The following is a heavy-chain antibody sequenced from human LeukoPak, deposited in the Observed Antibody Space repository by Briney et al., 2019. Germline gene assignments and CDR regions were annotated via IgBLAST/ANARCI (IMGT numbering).Heavy chain of an antibody. J-gene: IGHJ4*02. CDR3: ARRGSTGNLDY. D-gene: IGHD3-10*01. Sequence: SETLSLTCTVSGGSISSGGYYWSWIRQHPGKGLEWIGYIYYSGSTYYNPSLKSRVTISVDTSENQFSLKLSSVTAADTAVYYCARRGSTGNLDYWGQGTLVTVSS. CDR1: GGSISSGGYY. CDR2: IYYSGST. V-gene: IGHV4-31*03.